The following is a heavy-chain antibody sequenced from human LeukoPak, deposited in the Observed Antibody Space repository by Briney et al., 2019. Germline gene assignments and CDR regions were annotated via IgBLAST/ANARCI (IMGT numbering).Heavy chain of an antibody. CDR1: GYTFTSYD. J-gene: IGHJ6*03. CDR3: ARGIYGDYGADYYYYYMDV. D-gene: IGHD4-17*01. CDR2: MNPNSGNT. V-gene: IGHV1-8*01. Sequence: GASVKVSCKASGYTFTSYDINWVRQATGQGLEWMGWMNPNSGNTGYAQKFQGRVTMTRNTSMSTAYMELSSLRSEDTAVYYCARGIYGDYGADYYYYYMDVWGKGTTVTVSS.